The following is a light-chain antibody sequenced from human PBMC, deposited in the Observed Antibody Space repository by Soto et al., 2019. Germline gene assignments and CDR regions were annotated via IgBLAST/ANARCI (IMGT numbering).Light chain of an antibody. V-gene: IGKV3-20*01. CDR1: QSVSSVS. CDR2: GVA. J-gene: IGKJ1*01. CDR3: QQYGNSLWT. Sequence: EIVLTQSPGTLSLSAGERATLSCRASQSVSSVSLAWYQQKPGQAPRLLIYGVAVRATGIPDRFSGSGSGTDFTLTISRLEPEDFAVYYCQQYGNSLWTFGQGTKVEIK.